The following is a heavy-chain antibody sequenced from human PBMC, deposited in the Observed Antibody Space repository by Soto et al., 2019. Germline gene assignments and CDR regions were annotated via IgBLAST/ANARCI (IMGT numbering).Heavy chain of an antibody. CDR3: ARESHDILTGPAWVWYLDL. V-gene: IGHV4-34*01. J-gene: IGHJ2*01. CDR1: GGSFSGHY. D-gene: IGHD3-9*01. CDR2: INDRGSI. Sequence: QVQLQQWGAGPLRPLETLSLTCGVSGGSFSGHYWAWIRQSPGKGLEWIGEINDRGSINYNPSLKSRVSISVDTSKNHYSLNLRSVTAADTAVYYCARESHDILTGPAWVWYLDLWGRGTLVTVSS.